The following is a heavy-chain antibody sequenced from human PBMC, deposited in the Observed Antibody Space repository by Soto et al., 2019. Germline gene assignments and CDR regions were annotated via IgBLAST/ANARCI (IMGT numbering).Heavy chain of an antibody. J-gene: IGHJ4*02. Sequence: ASVKFSCKASGYIFTSYYIHWVRQAPGQVLEWMVWINPLDGSRMFXXSVQGRVXXTGDTSRSTVXVEVSXLRSEDTAVYYCSRVDPGETSPFDHCGQGTLVTVSX. V-gene: IGHV1-46*03. CDR1: GYIFTSYY. CDR2: INPLDGSR. CDR3: SRVDPGETSPFDH. D-gene: IGHD3-10*01.